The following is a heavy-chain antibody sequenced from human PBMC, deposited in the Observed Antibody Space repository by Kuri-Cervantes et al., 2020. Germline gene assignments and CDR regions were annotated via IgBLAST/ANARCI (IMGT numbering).Heavy chain of an antibody. CDR2: IWYDGSNK. CDR3: AKALGNRYSYGLDDY. CDR1: GFTFSSYG. V-gene: IGHV3-30*02. D-gene: IGHD5-18*01. Sequence: GESLKISCAASGFTFSSYGMHWVRQAPGKGLEWVAVIWYDGSNKYYADSVKGRFTISRDNSKNTLYLQMNSLRAEDTAVYYCAKALGNRYSYGLDDYWGQGTLVTVSS. J-gene: IGHJ4*02.